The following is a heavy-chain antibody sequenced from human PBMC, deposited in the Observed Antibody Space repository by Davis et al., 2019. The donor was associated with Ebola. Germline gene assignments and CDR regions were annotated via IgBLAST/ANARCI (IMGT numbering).Heavy chain of an antibody. CDR1: GGSFSGYY. V-gene: IGHV4-34*01. CDR2: INHSGST. Sequence: MPSETLSLTCAVYGGSFSGYYWSWIRQPPGKGLEWIGEINHSGSTNYNPSLKSRVTISVDTSKNQFSLKLSSVTAADTAVYYCARHAPHSGGWYLAWLDPWGQGTLVTVSS. CDR3: ARHAPHSGGWYLAWLDP. D-gene: IGHD6-19*01. J-gene: IGHJ5*02.